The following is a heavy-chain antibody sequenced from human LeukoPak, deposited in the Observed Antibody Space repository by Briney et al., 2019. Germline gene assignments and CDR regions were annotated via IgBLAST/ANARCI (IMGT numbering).Heavy chain of an antibody. J-gene: IGHJ3*02. Sequence: ASVKVSCKASGYTFTSYGISWVRQAPGQGLEWMGWISAYNGNTNYAQKLQGRVTMTTDPSTRTAYMELRSLRSDDTAVYYCATMVRGISSHAFDIWGQGTMVTVSS. CDR1: GYTFTSYG. D-gene: IGHD3-10*01. CDR3: ATMVRGISSHAFDI. CDR2: ISAYNGNT. V-gene: IGHV1-18*01.